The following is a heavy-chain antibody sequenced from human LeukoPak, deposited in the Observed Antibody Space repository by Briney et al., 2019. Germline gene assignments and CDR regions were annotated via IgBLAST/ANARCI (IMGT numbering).Heavy chain of an antibody. V-gene: IGHV3-23*01. D-gene: IGHD3-16*02. J-gene: IGHJ4*02. CDR1: GFTFSSYA. CDR2: ISGSGGST. CDR3: AKGIGGELSLFDY. Sequence: GGSLRLSCAASGFTFSSYAMSWVRQAPGKGLEWDSAISGSGGSTYYADSVKGRFTISRDNSKNTLYLQMNSLRAEDTAVYYCAKGIGGELSLFDYWGQGTLVTVSS.